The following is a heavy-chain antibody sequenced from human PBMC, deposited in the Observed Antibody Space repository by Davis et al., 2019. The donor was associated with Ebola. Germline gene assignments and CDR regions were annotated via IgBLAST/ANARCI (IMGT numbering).Heavy chain of an antibody. D-gene: IGHD3-10*01. V-gene: IGHV3-30*03. CDR3: VGSGFDY. Sequence: GGSLRLSCAASGFTFSSYGMHWVRQAPGKGLEWVAVISYDGSNKYYADSVKGRFTTSRDNSKNTLYLQMNSLRAEDTAVYYCVGSGFDYWGQGTLVTVSS. CDR1: GFTFSSYG. J-gene: IGHJ4*02. CDR2: ISYDGSNK.